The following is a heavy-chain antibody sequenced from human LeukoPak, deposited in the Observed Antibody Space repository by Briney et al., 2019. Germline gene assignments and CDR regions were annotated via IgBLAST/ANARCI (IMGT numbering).Heavy chain of an antibody. D-gene: IGHD2-8*01. CDR1: GGSISSGDYY. CDR3: ARKALYVGNFDR. V-gene: IGHV4-30-4*08. J-gene: IGHJ4*02. Sequence: SETFSLTCIVSGGSISSGDYYWSWIRQPPGKGLEWIGYIYYSGSTYYNPSLKSRVTISVDTSKNQFSLKLSSVTAADTAVYYCARKALYVGNFDRWGQGAQVTVSS. CDR2: IYYSGST.